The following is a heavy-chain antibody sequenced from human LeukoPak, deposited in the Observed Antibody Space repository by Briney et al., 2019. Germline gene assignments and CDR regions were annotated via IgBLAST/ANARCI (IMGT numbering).Heavy chain of an antibody. V-gene: IGHV3-33*01. CDR1: GFTFRSYG. D-gene: IGHD1-7*01. J-gene: IGHJ3*02. Sequence: PGGSLRPYCAASGFTFRSYGMHWVRQAPGKGLEWVAVIWYDGSNKYYADSVKGRFTISRDNSKNTLYLQMNSLRAEDTAVYYCARDGSPYNWNYGVAFDIWGQGTMVTVSS. CDR3: ARDGSPYNWNYGVAFDI. CDR2: IWYDGSNK.